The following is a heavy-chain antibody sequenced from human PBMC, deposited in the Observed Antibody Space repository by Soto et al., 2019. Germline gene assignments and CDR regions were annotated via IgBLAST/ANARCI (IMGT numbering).Heavy chain of an antibody. Sequence: RSQTLSLTCAISGDSVSSNTASWNWIRQSPSRGLEWLGRTYFRSKWYNDYAVSVKSRIIINPDTSNNQFSLQLNSVTPEDTAVYFCAKGDNLGPKTGYAFDPWGQGIMVTSPQ. V-gene: IGHV6-1*01. CDR2: TYFRSKWYN. D-gene: IGHD5-12*01. CDR3: AKGDNLGPKTGYAFDP. CDR1: GDSVSSNTAS. J-gene: IGHJ5*02.